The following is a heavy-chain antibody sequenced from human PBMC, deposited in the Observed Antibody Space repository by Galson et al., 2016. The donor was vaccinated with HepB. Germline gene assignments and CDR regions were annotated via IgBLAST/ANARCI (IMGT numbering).Heavy chain of an antibody. CDR1: GGSISTSSYY. D-gene: IGHD3-22*01. Sequence: ETLSLTCTVSGGSISTSSYYWGWIRQPPGKGLEWIGSLYYSGSTYKNPSLRSRVTISVETSENQFQLTVTSVTAADTAVYYCARPRYYYDSNGYPIYYFDYWGQGTLVPVSS. CDR3: ARPRYYYDSNGYPIYYFDY. J-gene: IGHJ4*02. V-gene: IGHV4-39*01. CDR2: LYYSGST.